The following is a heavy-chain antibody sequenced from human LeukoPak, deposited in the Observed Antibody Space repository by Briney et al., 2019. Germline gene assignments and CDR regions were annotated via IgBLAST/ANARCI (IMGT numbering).Heavy chain of an antibody. CDR1: SGSFSGYY. Sequence: SETLSLTCAVYSGSFSGYYWTWFRQPPGKGLEWIGEINHSGSTNYNPSLKSRVTISVDTSKNQFSLKLSSVTAADTAVYYCARHEGSGSYHIDYWGQGTLVTVSS. CDR2: INHSGST. V-gene: IGHV4-34*01. J-gene: IGHJ4*02. CDR3: ARHEGSGSYHIDY. D-gene: IGHD3-10*01.